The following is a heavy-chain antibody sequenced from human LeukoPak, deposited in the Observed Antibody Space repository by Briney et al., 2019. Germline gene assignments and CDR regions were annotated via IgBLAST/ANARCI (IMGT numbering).Heavy chain of an antibody. Sequence: GGSLRLSCAASGFTFSSYGMHWVRQVPGKGLEWVAFIRYDGSNKYYADSVKGRFTISRDNSKNTLYLQMNSLRAEDTAVYYCARAVADCDAFDIWGQGTMVTVSS. V-gene: IGHV3-30*02. CDR3: ARAVADCDAFDI. CDR2: IRYDGSNK. J-gene: IGHJ3*02. D-gene: IGHD6-19*01. CDR1: GFTFSSYG.